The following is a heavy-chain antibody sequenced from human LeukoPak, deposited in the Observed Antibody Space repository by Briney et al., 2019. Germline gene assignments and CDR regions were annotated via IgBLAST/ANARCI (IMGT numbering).Heavy chain of an antibody. CDR2: IYSGGST. CDR3: ARGAGAYNYYAMDV. D-gene: IGHD6-19*01. CDR1: GFTVSSND. V-gene: IGHV3-66*01. Sequence: PGGPLRLSCAASGFTVSSNDMNWVRQAPGKGLEWVSVIYSGGSTFSVDSVKGRFTISRDNSKNTLYLQMNSLRAEDTALYYCARGAGAYNYYAMDVWGQGTTVTVSS. J-gene: IGHJ6*02.